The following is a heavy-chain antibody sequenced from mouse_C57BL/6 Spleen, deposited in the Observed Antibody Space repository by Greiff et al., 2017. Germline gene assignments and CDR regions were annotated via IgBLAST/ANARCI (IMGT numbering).Heavy chain of an antibody. CDR2: IYPGDGDT. D-gene: IGHD1-1*01. V-gene: IGHV1-82*01. J-gene: IGHJ1*03. CDR1: GYAFSSSW. Sequence: VQLQQSGPELVKPGASVKISCKASGYAFSSSWMNWVKQRPGKGLEWIGRIYPGDGDTNYNGKFKGKATLTADKSSSTAYMQLSSLTSEDSAVYFCARSYGSAPYWYFDVGGTGTTVTVSS. CDR3: ARSYGSAPYWYFDV.